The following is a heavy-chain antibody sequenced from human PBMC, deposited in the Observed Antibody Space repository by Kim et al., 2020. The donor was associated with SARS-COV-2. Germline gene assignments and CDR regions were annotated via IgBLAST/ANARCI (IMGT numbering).Heavy chain of an antibody. D-gene: IGHD3-10*01. J-gene: IGHJ4*02. CDR1: GFTFSNAW. Sequence: GGSLRLSCAASGFTFSNAWMSWVRQAPGKGLEWVGRIKSKTDGGTTDYAAPVKGRFTISRDDSKNTLYLQMNSLKTEDTAVYYCTTQLWFGELLYLGGYFDYWGQGTLVTVSS. CDR3: TTQLWFGELLYLGGYFDY. V-gene: IGHV3-15*01. CDR2: IKSKTDGGTT.